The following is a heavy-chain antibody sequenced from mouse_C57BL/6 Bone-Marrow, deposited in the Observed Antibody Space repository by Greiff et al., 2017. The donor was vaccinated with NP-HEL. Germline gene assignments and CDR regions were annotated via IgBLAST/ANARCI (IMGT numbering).Heavy chain of an antibody. D-gene: IGHD2-4*01. V-gene: IGHV1-85*01. CDR1: GYTFTSYD. CDR3: ARLEIWDYDVGAWFAY. J-gene: IGHJ3*01. Sequence: QVQLQQSGPELVKPGASVKLSCKASGYTFTSYDINWVKQRPGQGLEWIGWIYPRDGSTKYNEKFKGKATLTVDTSSSTAYMELHSLTSEDSAVYFCARLEIWDYDVGAWFAYWGQGTLVTVSA. CDR2: IYPRDGST.